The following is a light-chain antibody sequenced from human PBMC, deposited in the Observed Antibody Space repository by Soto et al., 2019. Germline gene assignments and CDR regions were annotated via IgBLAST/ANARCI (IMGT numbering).Light chain of an antibody. CDR2: GAS. J-gene: IGKJ3*01. V-gene: IGKV3-20*01. Sequence: EIVLMQSPDTLSLSPGERATLSCRASESISSHYIAWYQQKPGQAPRLLIFGASTRATGIPDRFSGSWSGTDFTLTISRLEPEDFAVYYCQDFGDSPLTCGPGTKVDIK. CDR3: QDFGDSPLT. CDR1: ESISSHY.